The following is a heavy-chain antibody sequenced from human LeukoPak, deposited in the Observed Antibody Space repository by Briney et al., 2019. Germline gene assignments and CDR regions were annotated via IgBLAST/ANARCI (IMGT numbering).Heavy chain of an antibody. CDR2: IYYSGST. D-gene: IGHD4-17*01. V-gene: IGHV4-28*03. Sequence: KPSDTLSLTCAVSGYSISSSNWWGWIRQPPGKGLEWIGYIYYSGSTYYNPSLKSRVTMSVDTSKNQFSLKLSSVTAEDTAVYYCAKDPNGDYVGAFDSWGQGTMVTVSS. J-gene: IGHJ3*02. CDR3: AKDPNGDYVGAFDS. CDR1: GYSISSSNW.